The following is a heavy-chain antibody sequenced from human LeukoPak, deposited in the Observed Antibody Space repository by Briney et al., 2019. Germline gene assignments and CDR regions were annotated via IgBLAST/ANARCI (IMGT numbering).Heavy chain of an antibody. V-gene: IGHV4-30-2*01. Sequence: SETLSLTCAVSGGSISSGGYSWSWIRQPPGKGLEWIGYIYHSGSTYYNPSLKSRVTISVDRSKNQSSLKLSSVTAADTAVYYCARESTMVRGGIDWGQGTPVTVSS. CDR1: GGSISSGGYS. J-gene: IGHJ4*02. CDR3: ARESTMVRGGID. D-gene: IGHD3-10*01. CDR2: IYHSGST.